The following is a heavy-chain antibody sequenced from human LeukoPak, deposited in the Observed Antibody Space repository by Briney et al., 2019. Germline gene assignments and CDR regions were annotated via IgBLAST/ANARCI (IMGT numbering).Heavy chain of an antibody. V-gene: IGHV3-74*01. J-gene: IGHJ4*02. CDR3: AREAAVAGIYFDS. CDR1: GFTFSTYW. Sequence: GGSLRLSCVASGFTFSTYWMHWVRQAPGKGLVWVLRISYDGSSTNYADSVKGRFSISRDNAKNTVYLQMNSLRAEDTAVYYCAREAAVAGIYFDSWGQGTLVTVSS. CDR2: ISYDGSST. D-gene: IGHD6-19*01.